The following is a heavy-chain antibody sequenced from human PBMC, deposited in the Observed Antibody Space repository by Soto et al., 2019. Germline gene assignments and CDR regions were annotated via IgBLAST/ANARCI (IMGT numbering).Heavy chain of an antibody. V-gene: IGHV5-10-1*01. J-gene: IGHJ6*02. CDR3: ARVGHDYSNSGMDV. CDR2: LDPSDSRT. CDR1: GFSLSSYW. D-gene: IGHD4-4*01. Sequence: GESLKISCKGSGFSLSSYWINWVRQMPGKGLEWMGKLDPSDSRTTYSPSFQGHVTISVDKSISTAYLQWSSVKASDTAMYYCARVGHDYSNSGMDVWGQGTTVTVSS.